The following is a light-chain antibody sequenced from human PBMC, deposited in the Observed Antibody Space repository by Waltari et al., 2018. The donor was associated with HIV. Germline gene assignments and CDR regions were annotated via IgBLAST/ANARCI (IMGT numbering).Light chain of an antibody. CDR2: WAS. CDR1: QSIFYSSKNANF. V-gene: IGKV4-1*01. Sequence: DIVMTQSPHSLALSLGERATINCKSSQSIFYSSKNANFLAWYQKKPGQSPKLLIYWASTRASGIPDRFSGSGSRTDFTLSISSLQSEDVAVYFCQQYYSTPPTFGQGTRVEIK. J-gene: IGKJ1*01. CDR3: QQYYSTPPT.